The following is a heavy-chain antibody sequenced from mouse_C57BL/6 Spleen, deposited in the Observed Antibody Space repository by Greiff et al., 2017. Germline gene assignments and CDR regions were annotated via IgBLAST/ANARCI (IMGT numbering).Heavy chain of an antibody. Sequence: EVQLLESGPVLVKPGASVKISCKASGYTFTDYYMNWVKQSHGKSLEWIGVINPYNGGTSYNQKFKGKATLTVDKSSSTAYMEINSLTSEDSAVYYCARDSTYYFDYWGQGTTLTVSS. V-gene: IGHV1-19*01. CDR3: ARDSTYYFDY. CDR1: GYTFTDYY. J-gene: IGHJ2*01. CDR2: INPYNGGT.